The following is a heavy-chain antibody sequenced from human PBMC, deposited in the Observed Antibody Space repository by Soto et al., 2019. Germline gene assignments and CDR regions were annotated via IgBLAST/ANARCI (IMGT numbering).Heavy chain of an antibody. CDR3: VKVGGYDGYEPLDK. CDR2: ISDDGSNT. V-gene: IGHV3-30*18. J-gene: IGHJ4*02. CDR1: VFTFSNYA. D-gene: IGHD5-12*01. Sequence: QVQLVESGGCGVQPGRSLRLSCAASVFTFSNYAMHWVRQAPGKGLEWVAVISDDGSNTYYADSVKGRFTISIDNPKNTLYLQMNSRRAEDTAVYYCVKVGGYDGYEPLDKWGQGTLVTVSS.